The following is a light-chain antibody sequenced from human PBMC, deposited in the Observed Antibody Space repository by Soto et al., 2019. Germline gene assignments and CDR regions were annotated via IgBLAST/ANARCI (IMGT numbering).Light chain of an antibody. CDR2: GAS. CDR1: QSVSSN. CDR3: QQYHKWPPWT. V-gene: IGKV3-15*01. J-gene: IGKJ1*01. Sequence: EIVMTQSPATLSVSPGERATLSCWASQSVSSNLAWYQRKPGQAPRLLIYGASTRATGIPVRFSGSGSGTEFTLTISSLQSEDFAVYYCQQYHKWPPWTFGQGTKVDIK.